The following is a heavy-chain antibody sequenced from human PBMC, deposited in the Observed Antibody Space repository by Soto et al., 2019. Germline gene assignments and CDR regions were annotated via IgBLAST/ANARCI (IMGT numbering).Heavy chain of an antibody. CDR2: INPSGGST. CDR3: ARATRSLVVITGPNMDV. V-gene: IGHV1-46*01. Sequence: ASVKVSCKASGYTFTSYYMHWVRQAPGQGFEWMGIINPSGGSTSYAQKFQGRVTMTRDTSTSTVYMELSSLRSEDTAVYYCARATRSLVVITGPNMDVWGQGTTVTVSS. D-gene: IGHD3-22*01. J-gene: IGHJ6*02. CDR1: GYTFTSYY.